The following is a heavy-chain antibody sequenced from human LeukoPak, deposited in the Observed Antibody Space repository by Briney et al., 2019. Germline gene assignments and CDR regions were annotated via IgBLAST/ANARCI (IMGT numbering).Heavy chain of an antibody. CDR2: ISPYNRNT. D-gene: IGHD3-9*01. CDR1: GYSFTTYA. CDR3: ARDPHYYDVMTGYGDSLDP. J-gene: IGHJ3*01. V-gene: IGHV1-18*01. Sequence: GASVKVSCKAVGYSFTTYAISWVRQAPGQCLEWMGWISPYNRNTNYSQTVQGRVTMTTDTSTTTAYMELRSLTYEDTAVYYCARDPHYYDVMTGYGDSLDPWGQGTMVTVSS.